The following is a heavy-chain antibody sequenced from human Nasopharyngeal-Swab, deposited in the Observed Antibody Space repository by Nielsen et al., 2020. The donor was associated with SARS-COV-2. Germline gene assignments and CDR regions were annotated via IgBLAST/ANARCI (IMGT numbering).Heavy chain of an antibody. D-gene: IGHD3-22*01. CDR2: INPSGGST. Sequence: ASVKVSCKASGYTFTSYYMHWVRQAPGQGLEWMGIINPSGGSTSYAQKFQGRVTMTRDTSTSTVYMELSSLRSEDTAVYYCARGKPYYYDSSGFSRPDAFDIRGQGTMVTVSS. CDR3: ARGKPYYYDSSGFSRPDAFDI. CDR1: GYTFTSYY. J-gene: IGHJ3*02. V-gene: IGHV1-46*01.